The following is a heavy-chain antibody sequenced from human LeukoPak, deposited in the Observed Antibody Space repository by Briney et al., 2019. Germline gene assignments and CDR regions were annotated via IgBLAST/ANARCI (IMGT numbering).Heavy chain of an antibody. CDR3: AKDPGAYCGGACLNWFDP. V-gene: IGHV3-23*01. J-gene: IGHJ5*02. Sequence: GGSLRLSCAASGFTFSTYAMSWVRQAPGKGLEWVSAISNSGKSTYYADSVKGRFTISRDNSKDTLYLQMNSLRAEDTAIYYCAKDPGAYCGGACLNWFDPWGQGTLVTVSS. D-gene: IGHD2-21*02. CDR1: GFTFSTYA. CDR2: ISNSGKST.